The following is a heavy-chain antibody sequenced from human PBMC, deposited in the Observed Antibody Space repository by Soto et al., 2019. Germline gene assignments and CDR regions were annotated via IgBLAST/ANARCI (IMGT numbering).Heavy chain of an antibody. CDR2: INHSGST. CDR3: ARGDYDILTGYTNWFDP. J-gene: IGHJ5*02. V-gene: IGHV4-34*01. D-gene: IGHD3-9*01. Sequence: SETLSLTCAVYGGSFSGYYWSWIRQPPGKGLEWIGEINHSGSTNYNPSLKSRVTISVDTSKNQFSLKLSSVTAADTAVYYCARGDYDILTGYTNWFDPWGQGTLVTVSS. CDR1: GGSFSGYY.